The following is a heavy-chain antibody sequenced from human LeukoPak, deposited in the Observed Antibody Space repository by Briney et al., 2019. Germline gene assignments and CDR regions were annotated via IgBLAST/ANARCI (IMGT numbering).Heavy chain of an antibody. J-gene: IGHJ4*02. CDR3: ARGHYDILTGYNDY. CDR1: GGSISSSNW. Sequence: SETLSLTCAVSGGSISSSNWWSWVRQPPGKGLKWIGEIYHSGSTNYNPSLKSRVTISVDKSKNQFSLKLSSVTAADTAVYYCARGHYDILTGYNDYWGQGTLVTVSS. D-gene: IGHD3-9*01. CDR2: IYHSGST. V-gene: IGHV4-4*02.